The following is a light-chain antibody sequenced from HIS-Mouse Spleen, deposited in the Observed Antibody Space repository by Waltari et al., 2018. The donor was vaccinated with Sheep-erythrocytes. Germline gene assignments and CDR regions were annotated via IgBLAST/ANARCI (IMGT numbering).Light chain of an antibody. Sequence: QSALTQPRSVSGSPGQSVTISCTGTSSDVGGYNYVSWYQQHPGKAPKLMIYDVSKRTPGVPDRFSASKSGNTASLTISGLQAEDEADYYCCSYAGSYNHVFATGTKVTVL. CDR2: DVS. J-gene: IGLJ1*01. CDR1: SSDVGGYNY. CDR3: CSYAGSYNHV. V-gene: IGLV2-11*01.